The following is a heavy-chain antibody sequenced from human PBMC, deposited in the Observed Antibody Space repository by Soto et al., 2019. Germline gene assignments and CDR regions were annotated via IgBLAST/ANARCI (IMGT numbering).Heavy chain of an antibody. J-gene: IGHJ4*02. CDR2: MSDDGSKK. Sequence: QVQLVESGGGVVQPGRSLRLSCAASGFSFSKYGMHWVRQAPGKGLEWVAEMSDDGSKKYYGDSVKGRFTISRDNSKNTLYLLMHSLRPEDTAMYYCAKVLRETGGYYFDCWGQGTLVTVSS. V-gene: IGHV3-30*18. D-gene: IGHD3-16*01. CDR3: AKVLRETGGYYFDC. CDR1: GFSFSKYG.